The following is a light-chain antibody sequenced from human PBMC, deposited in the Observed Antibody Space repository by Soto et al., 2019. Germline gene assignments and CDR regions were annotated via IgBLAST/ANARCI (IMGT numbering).Light chain of an antibody. CDR1: SSNIGSHN. J-gene: IGLJ1*01. V-gene: IGLV2-11*01. Sequence: QSALTQPPSVSGTPGQRVTISCSGSSSNIGSHNVVWYQHLPGAAPKFLMIYDVNKRPSGVPDRFSGSKSGNTASLTISGLQAEDEADYYCCSYAGGYTHVFGTGTKVTVL. CDR2: DVN. CDR3: CSYAGGYTHV.